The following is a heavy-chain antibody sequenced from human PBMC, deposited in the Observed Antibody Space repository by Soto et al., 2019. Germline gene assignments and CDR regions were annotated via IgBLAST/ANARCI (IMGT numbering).Heavy chain of an antibody. D-gene: IGHD5-12*01. CDR2: IYYSGGT. CDR1: GGSISSGGYY. CDR3: ARVFRSGYGGTVLDAFDI. J-gene: IGHJ3*02. V-gene: IGHV4-31*03. Sequence: QVQLQESGPGLVKPSQTLSLTCTVSGGSISSGGYYWSWIRQHPGKGLEWIGYIYYSGGTYYNPSLKSRVTISVDTSKNQFYLKLSSVTAADTAVYYCARVFRSGYGGTVLDAFDIWGQGTMVTVSS.